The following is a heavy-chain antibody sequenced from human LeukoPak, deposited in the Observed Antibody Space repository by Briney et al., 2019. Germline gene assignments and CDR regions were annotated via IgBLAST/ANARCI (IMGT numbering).Heavy chain of an antibody. CDR2: IKPSRGDT. Sequence: GASVKVSCKAPGYTFTDNYIHWVRLAPGPGLEWMGIIKPSRGDTTYAQKFQGRVTMTGDTATSTVYMDLSSLRSEDTAIYFCARDRGGTAAHGLDVWGQGTTVTVSS. V-gene: IGHV1-46*01. J-gene: IGHJ6*02. D-gene: IGHD1-1*01. CDR3: ARDRGGTAAHGLDV. CDR1: GYTFTDNY.